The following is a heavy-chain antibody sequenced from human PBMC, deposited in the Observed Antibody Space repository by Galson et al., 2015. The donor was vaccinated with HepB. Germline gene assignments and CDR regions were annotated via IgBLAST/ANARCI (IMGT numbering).Heavy chain of an antibody. D-gene: IGHD2-15*01. CDR2: ISGSGGST. CDR1: GFTFSSYA. Sequence: SLRLSGAASGFTFSSYAMRWVRQAPGKGLEWVSAISGSGGSTSYADSVKGRFTISRDNSKNTQYLQMNSLRAEDTAVYYCAKSSEVVVAARRYDFDYWGQGTLVTVSS. J-gene: IGHJ4*02. CDR3: AKSSEVVVAARRYDFDY. V-gene: IGHV3-23*01.